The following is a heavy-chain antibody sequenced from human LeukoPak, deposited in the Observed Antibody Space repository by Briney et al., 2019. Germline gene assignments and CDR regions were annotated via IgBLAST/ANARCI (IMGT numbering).Heavy chain of an antibody. D-gene: IGHD3-10*01. V-gene: IGHV3-30*02. Sequence: RGSLRLSCAASGFTFSSYGMHWVRQAPGKGLEWVAFIRYDGSNKYYADSVKGRFTISRDNSKNTLYLQMNSLRAEDTAVYYCAKSVTTMVRGYFDYWGQGTLVTVSS. CDR1: GFTFSSYG. J-gene: IGHJ4*02. CDR3: AKSVTTMVRGYFDY. CDR2: IRYDGSNK.